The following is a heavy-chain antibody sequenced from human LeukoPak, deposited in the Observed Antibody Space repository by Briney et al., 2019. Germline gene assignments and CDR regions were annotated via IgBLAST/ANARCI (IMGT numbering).Heavy chain of an antibody. V-gene: IGHV1-69*02. D-gene: IGHD1-26*01. CDR2: IIPILGIA. Sequence: SVKVSCKASGGTFSSYTISWVRQAPGQGLEWMGRIIPILGIANYAQKFQGRVTITADKSTSTAYMELSSLRSEDTAVYYCARGGGSGNWFDPWGQGTLVTVSS. CDR1: GGTFSSYT. J-gene: IGHJ5*02. CDR3: ARGGGSGNWFDP.